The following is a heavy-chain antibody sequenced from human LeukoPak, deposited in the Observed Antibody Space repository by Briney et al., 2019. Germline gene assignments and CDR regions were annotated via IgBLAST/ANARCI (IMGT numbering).Heavy chain of an antibody. D-gene: IGHD5-18*01. J-gene: IGHJ4*02. CDR3: AREDYSYGLDY. Sequence: PSETLSLTCTVSGGSISSYYWSWIRQPPGKRLEWIGYMYYSGSTNYNPSLKSRVTISVDTSKNQFSLKLSSVTAADTAVYYCAREDYSYGLDYWGQGTLVTVSS. CDR1: GGSISSYY. V-gene: IGHV4-59*01. CDR2: MYYSGST.